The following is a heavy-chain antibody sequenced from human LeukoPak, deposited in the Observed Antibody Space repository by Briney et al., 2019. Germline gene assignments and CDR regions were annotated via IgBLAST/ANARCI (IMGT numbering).Heavy chain of an antibody. Sequence: GGSLRLSCAASGFTFDDYTMHWVRQAPGKGLEWVSVISSATGRTYYADSVKGRFTISRDNSKNTLYLQMNSLRAEDTAVYYCARAPGIDYWGQGTLVTVSS. D-gene: IGHD1-26*01. V-gene: IGHV3-23*01. CDR2: ISSATGRT. CDR1: GFTFDDYT. CDR3: ARAPGIDY. J-gene: IGHJ4*02.